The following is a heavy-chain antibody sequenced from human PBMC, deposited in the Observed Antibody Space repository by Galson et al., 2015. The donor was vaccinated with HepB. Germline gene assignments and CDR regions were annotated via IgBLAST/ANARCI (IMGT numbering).Heavy chain of an antibody. Sequence: SLRLSCAASGFTFSSYGMHWVRQAPGKGLEWVAVISYDGSNKYYADSVKGRFTISRDNSKNTLYLQMNSLRAEDTAVYYCARDTAYGDYDYYYYYMDVWGKGTTVTVSS. J-gene: IGHJ6*03. CDR3: ARDTAYGDYDYYYYYMDV. V-gene: IGHV3-30*03. D-gene: IGHD4-17*01. CDR1: GFTFSSYG. CDR2: ISYDGSNK.